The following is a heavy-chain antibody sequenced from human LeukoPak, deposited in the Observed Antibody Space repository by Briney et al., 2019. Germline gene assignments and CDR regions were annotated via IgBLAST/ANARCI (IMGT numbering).Heavy chain of an antibody. J-gene: IGHJ4*02. CDR3: ARAAYSDFPDY. V-gene: IGHV3-74*01. CDR1: GFTFSSYW. D-gene: IGHD4-11*01. Sequence: PGGSLRLSCAASGFTFSSYWMPWVRQAPGKGLVWVSHINSDGSATYADSVKGRFTIFRDNAKNTVYLQMNSLRAEDTAVYYCARAAYSDFPDYWGQGTLVTVSS. CDR2: INSDGSAT.